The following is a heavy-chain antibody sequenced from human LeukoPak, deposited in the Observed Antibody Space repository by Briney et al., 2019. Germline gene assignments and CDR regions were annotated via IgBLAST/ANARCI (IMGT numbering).Heavy chain of an antibody. D-gene: IGHD3-3*01. J-gene: IGHJ4*02. CDR3: AKAASASYSDY. Sequence: GGSLRLSCAASGFTFSSYAMSWVRQAPGKGLEWVSAISGSGGSTYYADSVRGRFTISRDNSRNTLYLQMNTLRAEDTAVYYCAKAASASYSDYWGQGTLVTVSS. V-gene: IGHV3-23*01. CDR2: ISGSGGST. CDR1: GFTFSSYA.